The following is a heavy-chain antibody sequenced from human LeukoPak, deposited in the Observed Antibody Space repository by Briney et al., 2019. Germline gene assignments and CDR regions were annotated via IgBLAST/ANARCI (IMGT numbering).Heavy chain of an antibody. CDR1: GYTFTGYY. V-gene: IGHV1-2*02. J-gene: IGHJ6*03. CDR3: ARLTGGVGATCRHYYYYMDV. D-gene: IGHD1-26*01. CDR2: INPNSGGT. Sequence: AASVKVSCKASGYTFTGYYMHWVRQAPGQGLEWMGWINPNSGGTNYAQKFQGRVTMTRDTSISTAYMELSRLRSDDTAVYYCARLTGGVGATCRHYYYYMDVWGKGTTVTVSS.